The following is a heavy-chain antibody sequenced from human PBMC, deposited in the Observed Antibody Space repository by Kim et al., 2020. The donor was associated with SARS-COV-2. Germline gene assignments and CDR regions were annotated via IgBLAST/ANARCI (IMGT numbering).Heavy chain of an antibody. D-gene: IGHD3-9*01. CDR3: ARAYYDILTGYLPNG. CDR2: IIPIFGTA. CDR1: GGTFSSYA. Sequence: SVKVSCKASGGTFSSYAISWVRQAPGQGLEWMGGIIPIFGTANYAQKFQGRVTITADESTSTAYMELSSLRSEDTAVYYCARAYYDILTGYLPNGWGQGTLVTVSS. J-gene: IGHJ4*02. V-gene: IGHV1-69*13.